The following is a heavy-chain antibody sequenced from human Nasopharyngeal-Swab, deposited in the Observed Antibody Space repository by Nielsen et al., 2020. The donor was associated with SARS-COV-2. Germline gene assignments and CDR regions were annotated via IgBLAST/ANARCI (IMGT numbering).Heavy chain of an antibody. CDR3: ARDLGHSGYDLYDY. J-gene: IGHJ4*02. CDR1: GFTFSNYS. Sequence: GESLKISCAASGFTFSNYSMNWVRQAPGKGLEWVANIKQDGSETYYVDSVKGRFTISRDNAKNSLYLQMNSLRAEDTAVYYCARDLGHSGYDLYDYWGQGTLVTVSS. V-gene: IGHV3-7*03. D-gene: IGHD5-12*01. CDR2: IKQDGSET.